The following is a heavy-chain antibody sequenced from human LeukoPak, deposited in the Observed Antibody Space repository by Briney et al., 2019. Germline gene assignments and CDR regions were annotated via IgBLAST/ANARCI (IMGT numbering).Heavy chain of an antibody. J-gene: IGHJ4*02. CDR2: LRIKTDGGTT. V-gene: IGHV3-15*01. CDR1: GFTFSNAW. CDR3: TTANYFGSGTYGRYFDY. Sequence: GESLRLSCAASGFTFSNAWMSWVRQAPGKGLEWVGRLRIKTDGGTTDYAAPVKGRFTISRDDSKNTLFLQMNSLKTEDTAVYYCTTANYFGSGTYGRYFDYWGQGTLVPVSS. D-gene: IGHD3-10*01.